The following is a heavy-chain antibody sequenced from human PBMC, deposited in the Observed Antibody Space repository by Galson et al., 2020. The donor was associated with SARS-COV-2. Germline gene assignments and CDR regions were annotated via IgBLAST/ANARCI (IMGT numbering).Heavy chain of an antibody. J-gene: IGHJ3*02. CDR1: GFSFSDYY. CDR2: ISGTSIYT. V-gene: IGHV3-11*05. D-gene: IGHD7-27*01. Sequence: KIGESLKISCAASGFSFSDYYMTWIRQAPGKGLEWLSYISGTSIYTNYAGPVKGRFTISRDNDKNSLFLHMRSLRPDDTAVYYCARDPRLGNAYDIWGRGTMVTVSS. CDR3: ARDPRLGNAYDI.